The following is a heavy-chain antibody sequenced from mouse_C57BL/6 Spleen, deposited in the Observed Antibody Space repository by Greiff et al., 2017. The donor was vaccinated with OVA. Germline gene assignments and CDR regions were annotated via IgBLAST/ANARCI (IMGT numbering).Heavy chain of an antibody. J-gene: IGHJ1*03. Sequence: QVHVKQPGAELVKPGASVKLSCKASGYTFTSYWMHWVKQRPGRGLEWIGRIDPNSGGTKYNEKFKSKATLTVDKPSSTAYMQLSSLTSEDSAVYYCAYDYDEDWYFDVWGTGTTVTVSS. D-gene: IGHD2-4*01. CDR2: IDPNSGGT. V-gene: IGHV1-72*01. CDR1: GYTFTSYW. CDR3: AYDYDEDWYFDV.